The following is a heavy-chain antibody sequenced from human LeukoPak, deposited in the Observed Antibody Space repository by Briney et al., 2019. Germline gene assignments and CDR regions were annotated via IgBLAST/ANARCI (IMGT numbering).Heavy chain of an antibody. J-gene: IGHJ3*02. D-gene: IGHD3-10*01. Sequence: PSETLSLTCAVYGGSFSGYYWSWIRQPPGKGLEWIGEINHSGSTNYNPSLKSRATISVDTSKNQFSLKLSSVTAADTAVYYCARGQLRRAFDIWGQGTMVTVSS. CDR2: INHSGST. CDR1: GGSFSGYY. V-gene: IGHV4-34*01. CDR3: ARGQLRRAFDI.